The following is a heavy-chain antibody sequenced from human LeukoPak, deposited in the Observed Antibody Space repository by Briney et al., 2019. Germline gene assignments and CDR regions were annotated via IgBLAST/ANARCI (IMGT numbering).Heavy chain of an antibody. V-gene: IGHV4-59*12. CDR2: IDSTGNT. D-gene: IGHD1-1*01. CDR1: GGSFRTYF. Sequence: SETLSLTCTVSGGSFRTYFWSWIRQSPGKGLEWIGYIDSTGNTYYSPSLKSRVTISIDMSKNQFSLRLTSVISADTAVYYCARDRRQLWNEDNWFDPWGQGTPVTVSS. CDR3: ARDRRQLWNEDNWFDP. J-gene: IGHJ5*02.